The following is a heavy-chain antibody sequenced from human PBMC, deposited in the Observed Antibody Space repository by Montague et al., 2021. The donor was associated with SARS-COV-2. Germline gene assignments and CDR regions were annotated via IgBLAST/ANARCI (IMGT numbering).Heavy chain of an antibody. CDR1: GFSLSTSGMC. Sequence: PALVKPTQTLTLTCTFSGFSLSTSGMCVSWIRQPPGKALEWLARIDWDDDKYYSTSLKTRLTISKDTSKNQVVLTMTNMDPVDTATYYCARLPVPAPWYTGYSGGRAFGMDVWGQGTTVTVSS. CDR3: ARLPVPAPWYTGYSGGRAFGMDV. J-gene: IGHJ6*02. CDR2: IDWDDDK. V-gene: IGHV2-70*11. D-gene: IGHD6-19*01.